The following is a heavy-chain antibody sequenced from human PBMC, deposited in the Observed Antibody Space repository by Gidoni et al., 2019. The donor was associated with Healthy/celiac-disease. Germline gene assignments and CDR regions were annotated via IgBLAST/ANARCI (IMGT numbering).Heavy chain of an antibody. V-gene: IGHV3-49*03. D-gene: IGHD3-22*01. CDR3: TRDPPPLQITMTHFDY. CDR1: GFTFGDYD. CDR2: IRSKAYGGTT. Sequence: EVQLVESGGGLVQPGRSLRLSCTASGFTFGDYDMSWFRQAPGKGLEWVGFIRSKAYGGTTEYAASVKGRFTISRDDSKSIAYLQMNSLKTEDTAVYYCTRDPPPLQITMTHFDYWGQGTLVTVSS. J-gene: IGHJ4*02.